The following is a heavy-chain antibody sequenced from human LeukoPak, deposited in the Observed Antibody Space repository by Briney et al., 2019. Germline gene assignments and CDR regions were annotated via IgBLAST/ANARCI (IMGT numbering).Heavy chain of an antibody. D-gene: IGHD4-11*01. V-gene: IGHV4-34*01. CDR2: INHSGST. CDR3: ARGATVTTRGWFDP. J-gene: IGHJ5*02. CDR1: GGSFSGYY. Sequence: PSETLSLTCAVYGGSFSGYYWSWIRQPPGKGLEWIGEINHSGSTNYNPSLKSRVTISVDTSKHQFSLKLSSVTAADTAVYYCARGATVTTRGWFDPWGQGTLVTVSS.